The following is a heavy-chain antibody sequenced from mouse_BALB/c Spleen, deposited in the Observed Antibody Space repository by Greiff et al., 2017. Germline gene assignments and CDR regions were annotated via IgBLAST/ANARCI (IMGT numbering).Heavy chain of an antibody. D-gene: IGHD1-1*01. V-gene: IGHV6-6*02. CDR2: IRLKSNNSAT. CDR1: GFTFSNYW. CDR3: TRPNYYGSSWFAY. J-gene: IGHJ3*01. Sequence: EVKLMEPGAGLVQPGGSMKLSCVASGFTFSNYWMNWVRQSPEQGLEWVAEIRLKSNNSATHYAESVKGRFTISRDDSKSSVYLQKNNLRTEATGVYYCTRPNYYGSSWFAYWGQGTLVTVSA.